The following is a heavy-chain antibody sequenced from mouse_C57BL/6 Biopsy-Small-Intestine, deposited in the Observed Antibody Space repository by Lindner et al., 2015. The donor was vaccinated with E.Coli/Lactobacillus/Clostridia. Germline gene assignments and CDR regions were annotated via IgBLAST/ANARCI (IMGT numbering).Heavy chain of an antibody. CDR2: ISSGSTTI. CDR3: ARHYGSNWYFDV. Sequence: VQLQESGGGLVKPGGSLKLSCAALDSLSVTMECTGFVRLQRRGLEWVAYISSGSTTIYYADTVKGRFTISRDNAKNTLFLQMTSLRSEDTAMYYCARHYGSNWYFDVWGTGTTVTVSS. CDR1: DSLSVTM. D-gene: IGHD1-1*01. J-gene: IGHJ1*03. V-gene: IGHV5-17*01.